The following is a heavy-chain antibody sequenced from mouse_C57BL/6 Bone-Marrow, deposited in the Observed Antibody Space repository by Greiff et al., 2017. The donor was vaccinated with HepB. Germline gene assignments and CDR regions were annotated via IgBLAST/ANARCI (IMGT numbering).Heavy chain of an antibody. CDR2: ISDGGSYT. D-gene: IGHD1-1*01. CDR3: ARDRTVVAARWYFDV. J-gene: IGHJ1*03. Sequence: EVMLVESGGGLVKPGGSLKLSCSASGFTFSSYAMSWVRQTPEKRLEWVATISDGGSYTYYPDNVKGQFTISRDNAKNNLYRQMSQLKSEDTAMYSCARDRTVVAARWYFDVWGTGTTVTVSS. CDR1: GFTFSSYA. V-gene: IGHV5-4*01.